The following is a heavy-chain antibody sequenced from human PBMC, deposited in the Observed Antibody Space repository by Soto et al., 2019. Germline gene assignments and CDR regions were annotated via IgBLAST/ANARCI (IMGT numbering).Heavy chain of an antibody. Sequence: GGSLRLSCAASGFTFSSYGMHWVRQAPGKGLEWVAVISYDGSNKYYADSVKGRFTISRDNSKNTLYLQMNSLRAEDTAVYYCAKGSYYDFFSPSEIDPWGQGTLVTVSS. CDR1: GFTFSSYG. CDR2: ISYDGSNK. D-gene: IGHD3-3*01. V-gene: IGHV3-30*18. J-gene: IGHJ5*02. CDR3: AKGSYYDFFSPSEIDP.